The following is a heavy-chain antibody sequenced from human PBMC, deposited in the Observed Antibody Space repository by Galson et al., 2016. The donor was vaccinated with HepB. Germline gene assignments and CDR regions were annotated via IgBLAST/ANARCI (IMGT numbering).Heavy chain of an antibody. V-gene: IGHV3-23*01. J-gene: IGHJ5*02. CDR1: GFTFSIYA. CDR2: ISGRGGNT. D-gene: IGHD1-20*01. CDR3: ARGAYNWNDVVFWFDP. Sequence: SLRLSCAASGFTFSIYAMSWVRQAPGKGLEWVSGISGRGGNTYHADSVKGRFTISRDNSKNTLYLQMNSLRAEDTALYYCARGAYNWNDVVFWFDPWGQGTLVTVSS.